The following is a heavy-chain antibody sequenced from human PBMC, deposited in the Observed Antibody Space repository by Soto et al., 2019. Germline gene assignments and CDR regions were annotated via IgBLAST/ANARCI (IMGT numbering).Heavy chain of an antibody. CDR2: IYYSGST. J-gene: IGHJ5*02. D-gene: IGHD3-3*01. CDR3: ARERRYYDFWSGSWFDP. Sequence: AETLSLTCTVSGGSISSYYWSWIRQPPGKGLEWIGYIYYSGSTNYNPPLKSRVTISVDTSKNQFSLKLSSVTAADTAVYYCARERRYYDFWSGSWFDPWGQGTLVTVSS. CDR1: GGSISSYY. V-gene: IGHV4-59*01.